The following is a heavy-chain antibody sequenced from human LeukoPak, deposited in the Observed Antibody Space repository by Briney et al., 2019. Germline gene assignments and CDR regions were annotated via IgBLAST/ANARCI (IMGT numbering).Heavy chain of an antibody. CDR2: ISSSSSYI. V-gene: IGHV3-21*01. CDR1: GFTFSSYS. D-gene: IGHD1-7*01. J-gene: IGHJ3*02. Sequence: KPGGSLRLSCAASGFTFSSYSMNWVRQTPGKGLEWVSSISSSSSYIFYADSVKGRFTMSRDNAKKSLFLQMNSLRAEDTAVYYCARDSGNYLDAFDIWGQGTMVTVSS. CDR3: ARDSGNYLDAFDI.